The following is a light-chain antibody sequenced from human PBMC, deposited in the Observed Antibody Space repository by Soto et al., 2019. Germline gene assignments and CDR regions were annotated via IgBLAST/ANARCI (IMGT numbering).Light chain of an antibody. CDR3: TSYTNSKAYIL. Sequence: QSALTQPASVSGSLGQSITISCTGTRTDIGGYNYVSWYQQYPGKAPKLVICEVTSRPSGISDRFSGSKSGNTASLTISGLQAEDEADYFCTSYTNSKAYILFGGGTKFTVL. CDR2: EVT. CDR1: RTDIGGYNY. J-gene: IGLJ2*01. V-gene: IGLV2-14*01.